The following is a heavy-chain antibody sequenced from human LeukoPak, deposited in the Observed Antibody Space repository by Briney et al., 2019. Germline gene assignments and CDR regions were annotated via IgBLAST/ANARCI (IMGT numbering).Heavy chain of an antibody. CDR1: GGSISSSSYY. CDR2: IYYSGST. Sequence: PSETLSLTCTVSGGSISSSSYYWGWIRQPPGKGLEWIGSIYYSGSTYYNPSLKSRVTISVDTSKNQFSLKLSSVTAADTAVYYCARLQHDFWNDYYKGFDYWGQGTLVTVSS. CDR3: ARLQHDFWNDYYKGFDY. D-gene: IGHD3-3*01. V-gene: IGHV4-39*07. J-gene: IGHJ4*02.